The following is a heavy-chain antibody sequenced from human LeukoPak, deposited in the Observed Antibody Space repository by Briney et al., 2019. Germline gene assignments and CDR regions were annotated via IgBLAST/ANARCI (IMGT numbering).Heavy chain of an antibody. J-gene: IGHJ4*02. D-gene: IGHD6-13*01. CDR2: ISSSSSYT. CDR3: AAGTAADY. CDR1: GFTFSSNS. Sequence: PGGSLRLSCAASGFTFSSNSMNWVRQAPGKGLEWISYISSSSSYTDYADSVKGRFTISRDNTKNILYLQMNSLRVEDTAVYYCAAGTAADYWGLGTLVAVSS. V-gene: IGHV3-21*05.